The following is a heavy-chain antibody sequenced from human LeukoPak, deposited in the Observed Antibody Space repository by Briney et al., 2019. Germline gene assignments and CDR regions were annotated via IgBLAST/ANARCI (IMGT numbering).Heavy chain of an antibody. D-gene: IGHD5-18*01. J-gene: IGHJ6*04. Sequence: GGSLRLSCVASGFTFSSYDMDWVRPATGKGLEWVSAIGTAGDTYYPGSVKGRFTISRENAKNSLYLQMNSLRAGDTAVYYCARAGDTATMDVWGKGTTVTISS. CDR2: IGTAGDT. CDR3: ARAGDTATMDV. V-gene: IGHV3-13*01. CDR1: GFTFSSYD.